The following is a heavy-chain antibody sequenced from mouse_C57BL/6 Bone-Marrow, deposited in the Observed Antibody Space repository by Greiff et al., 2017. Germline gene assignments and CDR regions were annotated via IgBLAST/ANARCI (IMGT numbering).Heavy chain of an antibody. CDR1: GYTFTSYW. Sequence: VQLKQPGAELVKPGASVQMSCKASGYTFTSYWITWVKQRPGQGLEWIGDIYPGSGSTNYNEKFKSKATLTVDTSSSTAYMQLSSLTTEDSAIYYCARDYGSPWFAYWGQGTLVTVSA. CDR2: IYPGSGST. CDR3: ARDYGSPWFAY. J-gene: IGHJ3*01. V-gene: IGHV1-55*01. D-gene: IGHD1-1*01.